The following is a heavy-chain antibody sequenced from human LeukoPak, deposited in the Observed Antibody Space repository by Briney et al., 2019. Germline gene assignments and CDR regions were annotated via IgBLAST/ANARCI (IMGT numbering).Heavy chain of an antibody. J-gene: IGHJ4*02. CDR3: ARSGDAGTLDY. Sequence: PSETLSLTCTVSGGSISSYYWSWIRQPPGKGLEWIGYIYYSGSTNYNPSLKSRVTISVDTSKNQFSLKLSSVTAADTAVYYCARSGDAGTLDYWGQGTLVTVSS. CDR2: IYYSGST. CDR1: GGSISSYY. V-gene: IGHV4-59*08. D-gene: IGHD6-13*01.